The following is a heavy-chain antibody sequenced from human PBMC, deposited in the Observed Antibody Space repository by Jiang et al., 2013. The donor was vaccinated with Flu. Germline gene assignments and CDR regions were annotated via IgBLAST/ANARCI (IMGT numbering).Heavy chain of an antibody. D-gene: IGHD4-23*01. CDR2: IYYSGST. CDR1: GDSISSYY. V-gene: IGHV4-59*08. J-gene: IGHJ4*02. CDR3: ATQTTVVSYFEY. Sequence: GPGLVKPSETLSLTCTVSGDSISSYYWSWIRQPPGKGLEWIGYIYYSGSTNYNPSLKSRVTISVDTSKNQFSLKLSSVTAADTAVYYCATQTTVVSYFEYWGQGTLVTVSS.